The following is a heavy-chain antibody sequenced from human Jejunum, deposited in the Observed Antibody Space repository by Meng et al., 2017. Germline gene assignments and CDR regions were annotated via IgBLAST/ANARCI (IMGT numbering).Heavy chain of an antibody. D-gene: IGHD2-15*01. CDR3: ARVGVEATTGFDS. Sequence: GESLKISCKASGYTFVNYWIAWVRQVPGKGLEWMGISFPGGSDIRYSPSFQGQVTLSVDRSITTAYLQWSSLKASDTAMYYCARVGVEATTGFDSWGQGTLVTVSS. J-gene: IGHJ4*02. CDR1: GYTFVNYW. CDR2: SFPGGSDI. V-gene: IGHV5-51*01.